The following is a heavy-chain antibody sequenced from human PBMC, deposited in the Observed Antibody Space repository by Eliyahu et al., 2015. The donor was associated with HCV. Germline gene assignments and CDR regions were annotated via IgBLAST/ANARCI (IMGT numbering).Heavy chain of an antibody. V-gene: IGHV4-4*02. CDR1: GESISSNNW. J-gene: IGHJ4*02. D-gene: IGHD2/OR15-2a*01. CDR2: MYHSGSA. Sequence: QVYLQESGPGLVNLSGTLTLTCAVSGESISSNNWWSWVRQPPGKGLEWIGEMYHSGSANYNPSLRSRLSISVDKSNNQFSLTLSSVTAADTAVYYCARIFHYFTDWGQGILVTVSS. CDR3: ARIFHYFTD.